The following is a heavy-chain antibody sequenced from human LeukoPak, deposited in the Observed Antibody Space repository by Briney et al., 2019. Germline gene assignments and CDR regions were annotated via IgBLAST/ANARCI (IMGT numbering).Heavy chain of an antibody. J-gene: IGHJ4*02. CDR2: IYTSGSA. Sequence: PSETLSLTCTVSGGSISSYYWSWIRQPAGKGLEWIGRIYTSGSANYNPSLKSRVTMSVDTSKNQFSLKLSSVTAADTAVYYCAREQDDSSGYYYFDGYYFDYWGQGTLVTVSS. CDR3: AREQDDSSGYYYFDGYYFDY. CDR1: GGSISSYY. V-gene: IGHV4-4*07. D-gene: IGHD3-22*01.